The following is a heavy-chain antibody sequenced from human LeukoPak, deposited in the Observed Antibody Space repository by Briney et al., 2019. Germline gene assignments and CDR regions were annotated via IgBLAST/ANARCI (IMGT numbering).Heavy chain of an antibody. D-gene: IGHD1-26*01. CDR2: IYTSGDT. CDR3: VRVRYSGSWFPVPNFDC. Sequence: PGGSLRLSCAASGVTVSGSYMSWVRQAPGQGLEWVSVIYTSGDTYYADSVKGRFTISRDSSKNTLYLQMNTLRTEDTAVYYCVRVRYSGSWFPVPNFDCWGQGTLVTVSS. V-gene: IGHV3-66*01. CDR1: GVTVSGSY. J-gene: IGHJ4*02.